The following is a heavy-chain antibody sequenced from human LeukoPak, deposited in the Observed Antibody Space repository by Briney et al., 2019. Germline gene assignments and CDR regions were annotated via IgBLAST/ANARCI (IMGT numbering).Heavy chain of an antibody. V-gene: IGHV3-23*01. CDR2: ISSSGNT. Sequence: PGGSLRLSCAASGFTFGSFAMSWVRQTPGKGLDWVSSISSSGNTYYADSVKGRFTISRDNSKNMLYLQMNSLRAEDTAVYYCVKGRISEDGLDFWGQGTLVTVSS. D-gene: IGHD6-13*01. CDR1: GFTFGSFA. J-gene: IGHJ4*02. CDR3: VKGRISEDGLDF.